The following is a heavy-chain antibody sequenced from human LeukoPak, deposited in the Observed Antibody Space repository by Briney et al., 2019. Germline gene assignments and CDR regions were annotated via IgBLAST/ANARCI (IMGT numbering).Heavy chain of an antibody. CDR2: INAGNGNT. J-gene: IGHJ4*02. Sequence: GASVKVSCKASGYTFTSYAMHWVRQAPGQRLEWMGWINAGNGNTKYSQKFQGRVTITRDTSASTAYMELSSLRSEDTAVYYCARAGHPGYSSGWDLDYWGQGTLVTVSS. CDR1: GYTFTSYA. V-gene: IGHV1-3*01. D-gene: IGHD6-19*01. CDR3: ARAGHPGYSSGWDLDY.